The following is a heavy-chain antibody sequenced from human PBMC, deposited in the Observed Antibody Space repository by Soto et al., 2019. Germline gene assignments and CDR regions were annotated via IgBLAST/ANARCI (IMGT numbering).Heavy chain of an antibody. Sequence: KSGPTLVNPTQTLTLTCSFSGFSLTTLGMSVSWVRQPPGKALEWLALINWEDDKYYRPSLETRLTISKDTSTNRVLLTMTKLDPADTATYYCVRGEVPSTMVMFFDYWGQGALVTVSS. J-gene: IGHJ4*02. CDR1: GFSLTTLGMS. CDR2: INWEDDK. CDR3: VRGEVPSTMVMFFDY. D-gene: IGHD3-10*01. V-gene: IGHV2-70*20.